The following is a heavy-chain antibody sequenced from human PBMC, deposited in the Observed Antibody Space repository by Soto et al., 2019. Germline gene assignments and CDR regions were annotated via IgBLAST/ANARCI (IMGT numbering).Heavy chain of an antibody. D-gene: IGHD1-26*01. CDR1: GFTFSNAW. J-gene: IGHJ3*02. Sequence: EVQLVESGGGLVKPGGSLRLSCAASGFTFSNAWMNWVRQAPGKGLEWVGRIKSKTDGGTTDYAAPVKGRFTISRDDSKNTLYLQMNSLKTEDTAVYYCGSGSYLVAFDIWGQGTMVTVSS. CDR3: GSGSYLVAFDI. V-gene: IGHV3-15*07. CDR2: IKSKTDGGTT.